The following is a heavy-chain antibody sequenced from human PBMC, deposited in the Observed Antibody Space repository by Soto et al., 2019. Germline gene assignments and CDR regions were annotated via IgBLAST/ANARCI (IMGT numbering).Heavy chain of an antibody. CDR2: MNPNSGNT. V-gene: IGHV1-8*01. CDR1: GYTFTSYD. J-gene: IGHJ5*02. Sequence: ASVKVSCKASGYTFTSYDINWVRQATGQGLEWMGWMNPNSGNTGYAQQFQGRVTMTRNTSISTAYMELSSLRSEDTAVYYCARGRRGHIVVVIATHYNWFDPWGQGTLVTVSS. CDR3: ARGRRGHIVVVIATHYNWFDP. D-gene: IGHD2-21*01.